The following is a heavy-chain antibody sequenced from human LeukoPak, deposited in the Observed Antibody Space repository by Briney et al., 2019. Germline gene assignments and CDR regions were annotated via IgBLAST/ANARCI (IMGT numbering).Heavy chain of an antibody. V-gene: IGHV4-61*02. CDR1: GGSISSGSYY. CDR3: ARDLWFGAGRVFDI. D-gene: IGHD3-10*01. Sequence: NPSETLSLTCTVSGGSISSGSYYWSWIRQPAGKGLEWIGRIYTSGSTNYNASLKSRVTISVDRSKNQFSLKLSSVSAADTAVYYCARDLWFGAGRVFDIWGQGRMVTVSS. CDR2: IYTSGST. J-gene: IGHJ3*02.